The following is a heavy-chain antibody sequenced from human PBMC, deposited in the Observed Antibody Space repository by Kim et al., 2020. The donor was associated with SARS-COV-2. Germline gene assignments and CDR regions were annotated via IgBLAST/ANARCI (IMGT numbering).Heavy chain of an antibody. D-gene: IGHD6-13*01. CDR2: IWYDGSNK. CDR3: ARDSWDSSSWYISGVEHYGMDV. CDR1: GFTFSSYG. Sequence: GGSLRLSCAASGFTFSSYGMHWVRQAPGKGLEWVAVIWYDGSNKYYADSVKGRFTISRDNSKNTLYLQMNSLRAKDTAVYYCARDSWDSSSWYISGVEHYGMDVWGQGTTVTVSS. J-gene: IGHJ6*02. V-gene: IGHV3-33*01.